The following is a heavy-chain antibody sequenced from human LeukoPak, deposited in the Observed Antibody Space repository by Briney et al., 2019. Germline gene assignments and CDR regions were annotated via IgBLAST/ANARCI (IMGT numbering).Heavy chain of an antibody. V-gene: IGHV3-30*18. Sequence: PGRSLRLSCEASGFIFSKCGMHWVRQAPGKGLEWVAVISYDGSNKNYADSVKGRFTISRDNSENTLYLQMNGLRVDDTAVYYCAKGRGAYYYYAMDVWGQGTTVTVSS. CDR2: ISYDGSNK. CDR1: GFIFSKCG. D-gene: IGHD3-16*01. J-gene: IGHJ6*02. CDR3: AKGRGAYYYYAMDV.